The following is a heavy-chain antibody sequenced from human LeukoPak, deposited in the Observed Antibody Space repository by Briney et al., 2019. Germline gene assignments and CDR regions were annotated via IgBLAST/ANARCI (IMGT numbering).Heavy chain of an antibody. CDR2: INHSGST. D-gene: IGHD6-19*01. CDR3: AREVIDIAVAGTDY. J-gene: IGHJ4*02. CDR1: GGSFSGYY. Sequence: PSETLSLPCAVYGGSFSGYYWIWIRQPPGKGLEGIGEINHSGSTNYYPSLKSRVTISVDTSKNQFSLKLSSVTAADTAVYYCAREVIDIAVAGTDYWGQGTLVTVSS. V-gene: IGHV4-34*01.